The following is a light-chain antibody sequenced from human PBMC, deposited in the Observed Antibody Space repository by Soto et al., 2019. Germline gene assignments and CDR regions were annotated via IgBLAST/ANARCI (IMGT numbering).Light chain of an antibody. CDR3: QQSYRPPYT. CDR1: QSIDSS. J-gene: IGKJ2*01. Sequence: DSQMTQSPSSLSASIGDRVTITCRASQSIDSSLDWYQQKPGKAPKLLIYSASNLQSGVPSRFSGSRSGTDFTLTISSLQPEDFATYYCQQSYRPPYTFGQGTKVEIK. CDR2: SAS. V-gene: IGKV1-39*01.